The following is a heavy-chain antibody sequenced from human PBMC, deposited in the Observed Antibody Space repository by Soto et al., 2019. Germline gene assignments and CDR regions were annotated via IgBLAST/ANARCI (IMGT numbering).Heavy chain of an antibody. J-gene: IGHJ5*02. Sequence: PGGSLRLSCAASGFPFSNYWMHWVRQVSGKGLVWVSRISTDGDTTNYADSVKGRFTISRDNAKNTLYLQMNSLRAEDTAVYYCARDHCTTTNCYSVWFDPWGQGALVTVSS. CDR3: ARDHCTTTNCYSVWFDP. CDR1: GFPFSNYW. CDR2: ISTDGDTT. D-gene: IGHD2-2*01. V-gene: IGHV3-74*01.